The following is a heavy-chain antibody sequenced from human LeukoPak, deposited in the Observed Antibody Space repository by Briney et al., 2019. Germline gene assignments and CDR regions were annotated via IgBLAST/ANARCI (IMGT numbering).Heavy chain of an antibody. CDR3: AKDIQLST. Sequence: PGGSLRLSCAASGFTFSVAAMTWVRQAPGKGLEWVSLIGASGESTYYADSVKGRFTISRGNSKNTLSLQMSSLRVEDTAMYFCAKDIQLSTWGLGTMVTVSS. J-gene: IGHJ3*01. CDR2: IGASGEST. CDR1: GFTFSVAA. V-gene: IGHV3-23*01. D-gene: IGHD5-24*01.